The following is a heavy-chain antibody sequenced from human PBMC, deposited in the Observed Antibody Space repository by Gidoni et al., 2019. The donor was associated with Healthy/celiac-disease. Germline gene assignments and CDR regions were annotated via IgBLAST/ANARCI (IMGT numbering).Heavy chain of an antibody. CDR1: GFTFSSYA. J-gene: IGHJ4*02. CDR2: ISYDGSNK. CDR3: ARVPGYSSSCLDY. V-gene: IGHV3-30*04. Sequence: QVQLVESGGGVVQPGRSLRLPCAASGFTFSSYAMHWVRQAPGKGLEWVAVISYDGSNKYYADSVKGRFTISRDNSKNTLYLQMNSLRAEDTAVYYCARVPGYSSSCLDYWGQGTPVTVSS. D-gene: IGHD6-13*01.